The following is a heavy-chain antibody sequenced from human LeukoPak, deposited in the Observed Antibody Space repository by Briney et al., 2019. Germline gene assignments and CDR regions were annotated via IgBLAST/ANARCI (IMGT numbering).Heavy chain of an antibody. Sequence: GESLKISCKGSGYSFTSYWISWVRQMPGKGLEWMGRIDPSDSYTNYSPSFQGHVTISADKSISTAYLQWSSLKASDTAMYYCARSSDYYDSSGYYCLDYWGQGTLVTVSS. V-gene: IGHV5-10-1*01. CDR3: ARSSDYYDSSGYYCLDY. D-gene: IGHD3-22*01. CDR1: GYSFTSYW. CDR2: IDPSDSYT. J-gene: IGHJ4*02.